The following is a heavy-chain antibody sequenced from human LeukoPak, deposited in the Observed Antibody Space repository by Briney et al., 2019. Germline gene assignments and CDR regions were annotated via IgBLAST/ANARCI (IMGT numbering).Heavy chain of an antibody. CDR1: GGSISSGDYY. CDR2: IYYSGST. V-gene: IGHV4-30-4*01. J-gene: IGHJ4*02. CDR3: AGAMIVVVKGDYFDY. D-gene: IGHD3-22*01. Sequence: SQTLSLTCTVSGGSISSGDYYWSWIRQPPGKGLEWIGYIYYSGSTYYNPSLKSRVTISVDTSKNQFSLKLSSVTAADTAVYYCAGAMIVVVKGDYFDYWGQGTLVTVSS.